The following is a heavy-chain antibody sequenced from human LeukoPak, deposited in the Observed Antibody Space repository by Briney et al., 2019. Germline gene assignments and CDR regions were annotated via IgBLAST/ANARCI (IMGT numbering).Heavy chain of an antibody. Sequence: GGSLRLSCEASGFTFSTYSMNWVRQAPGKGLEWVSYITNSANSITYADSVKGRFTISRDNAKNSLFLQMSSLKDEDTAVYYCARDPHYAFDIWGQGKMVTVSS. CDR1: GFTFSTYS. CDR3: ARDPHYAFDI. J-gene: IGHJ3*02. V-gene: IGHV3-48*02. CDR2: ITNSANSI.